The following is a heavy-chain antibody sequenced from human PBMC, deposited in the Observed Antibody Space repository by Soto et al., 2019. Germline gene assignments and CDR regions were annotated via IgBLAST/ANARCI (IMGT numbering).Heavy chain of an antibody. J-gene: IGHJ6*02. CDR1: GFTFSSYG. CDR3: ARGTAVAGTVDYYYYGMDV. D-gene: IGHD6-19*01. Sequence: QVQLVESGGGVVQPGRSLRLSCAASGFTFSSYGMHWVRQAPGKGLEWVAVIWYDGSNKYYADSVKGRFTISRDNSKNMLYLQMNSLRAEDTAVYYCARGTAVAGTVDYYYYGMDVWGQGTTVTVSS. V-gene: IGHV3-33*01. CDR2: IWYDGSNK.